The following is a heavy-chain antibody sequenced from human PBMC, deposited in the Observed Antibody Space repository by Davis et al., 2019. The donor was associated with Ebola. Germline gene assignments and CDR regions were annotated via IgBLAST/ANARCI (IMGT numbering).Heavy chain of an antibody. D-gene: IGHD2-15*01. J-gene: IGHJ6*02. CDR3: ARDSRWPAYYYGMDV. Sequence: DTAKGRFTISRDNFKNTVYLQMSGLRGEDTAVYYCARDSRWPAYYYGMDVWGQGTTVTVSS. V-gene: IGHV3-23*01.